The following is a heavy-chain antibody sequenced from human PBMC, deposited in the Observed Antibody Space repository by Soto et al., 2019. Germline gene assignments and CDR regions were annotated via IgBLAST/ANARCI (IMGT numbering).Heavy chain of an antibody. CDR1: VFTFISYG. D-gene: IGHD3-9*01. J-gene: IGHJ4*02. CDR2: IWYDGSNK. Sequence: GWSLRLSCASSVFTFISYGMHWVRQAPGKGLEWVAVIWYDGSNKYYADSVKGRFTISRDNSKNTLYLQMNSLRAEDTAVYYCARDSLMTGLDYWGQGTLVTVSS. CDR3: ARDSLMTGLDY. V-gene: IGHV3-33*01.